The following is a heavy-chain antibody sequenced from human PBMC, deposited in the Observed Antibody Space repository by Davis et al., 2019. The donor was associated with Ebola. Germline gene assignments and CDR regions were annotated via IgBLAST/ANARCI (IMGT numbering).Heavy chain of an antibody. Sequence: GESLKISCAASGFTFNSSAMNWVRQAPGKGLEWVSSISGSGDSTYYADSLKGRFTISRDNSKNSLYLQMNSLRAEDTAAYYCAARYGDYAPIDYWGQGTLVTVSS. CDR3: AARYGDYAPIDY. CDR2: ISGSGDST. CDR1: GFTFNSSA. J-gene: IGHJ4*02. D-gene: IGHD4-17*01. V-gene: IGHV3-23*01.